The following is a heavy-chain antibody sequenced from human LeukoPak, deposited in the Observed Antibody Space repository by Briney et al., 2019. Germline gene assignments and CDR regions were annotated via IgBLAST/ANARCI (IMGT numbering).Heavy chain of an antibody. Sequence: ASVKVSCKASGYTFTGYYMHWVPQAPGQGLEWMGWINPNSGGTNYAQKFQGRVTMTRDTSISTAYMELSRLRSDDTAVYYCAREYSGSYYHAFDIWGQGTMVTVSS. CDR2: INPNSGGT. V-gene: IGHV1-2*02. J-gene: IGHJ3*02. CDR1: GYTFTGYY. D-gene: IGHD1-26*01. CDR3: AREYSGSYYHAFDI.